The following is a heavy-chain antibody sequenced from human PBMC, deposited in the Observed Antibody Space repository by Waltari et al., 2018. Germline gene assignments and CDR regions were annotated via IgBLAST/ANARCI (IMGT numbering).Heavy chain of an antibody. CDR2: IYYSGST. V-gene: IGHV4-59*01. CDR3: ARVNEGARVSGSYYADY. J-gene: IGHJ4*02. CDR1: GGSISSYY. Sequence: QVQLQESGPGLVKPSETLSLPCTVSGGSISSYYWSWLRPPPGKGLEWIGYIYYSGSTNYNPSLKSRVTISVDTSKNQFSLKLSSVTAADTAVYYCARVNEGARVSGSYYADYWGQGTLVTVSS. D-gene: IGHD1-26*01.